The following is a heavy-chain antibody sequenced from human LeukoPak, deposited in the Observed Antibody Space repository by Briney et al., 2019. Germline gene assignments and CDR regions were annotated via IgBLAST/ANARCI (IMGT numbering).Heavy chain of an antibody. V-gene: IGHV3-30*02. CDR1: GFAFNDFA. CDR2: IRRDGSHK. Sequence: TGGSLRLSCAASGFAFNDFAMYWVRQAPGKGLDWVALIRRDGSHKYYAHSIKGRFTISRDNSKNTLYLQMSSLRAEDTAVYYCAKSSIMFAAGRLGSIDFCGQGTLVTVSS. J-gene: IGHJ4*02. CDR3: AKSSIMFAAGRLGSIDF. D-gene: IGHD6-25*01.